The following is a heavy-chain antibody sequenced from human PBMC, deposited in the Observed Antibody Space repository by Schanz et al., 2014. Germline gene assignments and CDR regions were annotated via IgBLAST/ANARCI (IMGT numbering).Heavy chain of an antibody. J-gene: IGHJ6*02. Sequence: QVQLVQSGPEVKKPGASVKVSCKASGYTFTSYYMHWVRQAPGQGLEWMGIINPSGGSTSYAQKFQGRVTMTADKSTSTVYMEVSGLRSEDTAVYYCAKVDRTRYYAMDVWGQGTTVTVSS. D-gene: IGHD3-9*01. CDR1: GYTFTSYY. CDR2: INPSGGST. V-gene: IGHV1-46*01. CDR3: AKVDRTRYYAMDV.